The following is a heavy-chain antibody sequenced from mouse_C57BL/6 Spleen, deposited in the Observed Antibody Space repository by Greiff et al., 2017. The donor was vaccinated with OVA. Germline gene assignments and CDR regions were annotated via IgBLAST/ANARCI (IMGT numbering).Heavy chain of an antibody. Sequence: HVQLQQPWAELVKPGASVKLSCKASGYTFTSYWMHWVKQRPGQGLEWIGMIHPNSGSTNYNEKFKSKATLTVDKSSSTAYMQLSSLTSEDSAVYYCARTGDAMDYWGQGTSVTVSS. CDR1: GYTFTSYW. CDR2: IHPNSGST. D-gene: IGHD4-1*01. CDR3: ARTGDAMDY. V-gene: IGHV1-64*01. J-gene: IGHJ4*01.